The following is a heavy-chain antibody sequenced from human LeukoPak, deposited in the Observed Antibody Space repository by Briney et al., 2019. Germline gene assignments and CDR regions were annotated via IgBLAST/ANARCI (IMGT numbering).Heavy chain of an antibody. V-gene: IGHV3-7*01. CDR2: IKQDGSEK. Sequence: GGSLRLSCAASGFTFSTYWMSWVRQARVKGLEGVANIKQDGSEKYYVDSVKGRFTISRDNAKNSLYLQMNSLRAEDTAVYYCARYQGGGWDVWGQGTTVTVSS. CDR1: GFTFSTYW. D-gene: IGHD6-25*01. CDR3: ARYQGGGWDV. J-gene: IGHJ6*02.